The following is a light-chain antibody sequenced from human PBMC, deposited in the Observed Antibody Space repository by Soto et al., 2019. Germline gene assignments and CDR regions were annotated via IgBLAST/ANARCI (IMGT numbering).Light chain of an antibody. CDR3: CSYAGSYTFV. CDR1: TNDVGTYNL. V-gene: IGLV2-23*01. J-gene: IGLJ1*01. CDR2: EGF. Sequence: QSVLTQPASVSGSPGQSITLSCTGTTNDVGTYNLVSWYQQHPGKAPKLIIYEGFKRPSGVSNRFSGSKSGNTASLTISGLQAEDEADYYCCSYAGSYTFVFGIGTKVTVL.